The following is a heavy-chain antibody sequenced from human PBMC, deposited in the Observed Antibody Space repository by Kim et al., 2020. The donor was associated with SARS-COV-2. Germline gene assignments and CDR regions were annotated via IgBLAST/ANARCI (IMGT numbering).Heavy chain of an antibody. CDR1: GFTFSSYA. J-gene: IGHJ6*03. CDR3: ARIGYSSSSHYYYYMDV. CDR2: ISYDGSNK. Sequence: GGSLRLSCAASGFTFSSYAMHWVRQAPGKGLEWVAVISYDGSNKYYADSVKGRFTISRDNSKNTLYLQMNSLRAEDTAVYYCARIGYSSSSHYYYYMDVWGKGTTVTVSS. D-gene: IGHD6-6*01. V-gene: IGHV3-30-3*01.